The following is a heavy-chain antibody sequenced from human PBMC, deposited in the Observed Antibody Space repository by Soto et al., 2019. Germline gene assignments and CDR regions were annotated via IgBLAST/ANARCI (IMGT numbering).Heavy chain of an antibody. CDR2: ISGSGGST. CDR1: GFTFSSYA. V-gene: IGHV3-23*01. J-gene: IGHJ4*02. CDR3: AKDGLLWFGEFHPFDY. D-gene: IGHD3-10*01. Sequence: GGSLRLSCAASGFTFSSYAMSWVRQAPGKGLEWVSAISGSGGSTYYADSVKGRFTISRDNSKNTLYLQMNSLRAEDTAVYYCAKDGLLWFGEFHPFDYWGQGTLVTVSS.